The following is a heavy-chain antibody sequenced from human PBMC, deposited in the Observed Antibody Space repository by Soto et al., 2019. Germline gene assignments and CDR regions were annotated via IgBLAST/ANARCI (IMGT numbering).Heavy chain of an antibody. CDR2: ISSNGGST. CDR1: GFSLSSYA. CDR3: VKVGDILTGYYPFDF. J-gene: IGHJ4*02. D-gene: IGHD3-9*01. V-gene: IGHV3-64D*06. Sequence: GSLRLPWSASGFSLSSYAMHWVRQAPGKGLEYVSAISSNGGSTYYADSVKGRFTISRDNSKNTLYLPMSSLRAEDTAVYYCVKVGDILTGYYPFDFWGQGALVTVSS.